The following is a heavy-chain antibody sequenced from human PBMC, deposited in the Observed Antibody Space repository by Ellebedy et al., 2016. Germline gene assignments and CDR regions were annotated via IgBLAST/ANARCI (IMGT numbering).Heavy chain of an antibody. Sequence: SETLSLXXTVSGGSISSGGYYWSWIRQPPGKGLEWIGEINHSGSTNYNPSLKSRVTISVDTSKNQFSLKLSSVTAADTAVYYCARDLLGDAFDIWGQGTMVTVSS. V-gene: IGHV4-39*07. D-gene: IGHD7-27*01. J-gene: IGHJ3*02. CDR2: INHSGST. CDR3: ARDLLGDAFDI. CDR1: GGSISSGGYY.